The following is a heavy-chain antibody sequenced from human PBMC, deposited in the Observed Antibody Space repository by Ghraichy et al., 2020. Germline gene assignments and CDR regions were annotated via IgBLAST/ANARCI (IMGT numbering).Heavy chain of an antibody. CDR3: ARGLAGSAFDI. V-gene: IGHV3-48*03. J-gene: IGHJ3*02. CDR1: GFTFSSYE. CDR2: ISSYSSTI. Sequence: GGSLRLSCAASGFTFSSYEMNWARQAPGRGLEWVSYISSYSSTIYYADSVKGRFTISRDNAKNSLYLQMNSLRVEDTALYYCARGLAGSAFDIWGQGTMVTVSS. D-gene: IGHD6-19*01.